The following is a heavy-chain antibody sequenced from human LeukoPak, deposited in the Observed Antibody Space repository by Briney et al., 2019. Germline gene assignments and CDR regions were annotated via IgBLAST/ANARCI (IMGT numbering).Heavy chain of an antibody. Sequence: PSETLSLTCTVSGGFISSSTYYWGWIRQPPGKGLEWIGSMYYSGSTYYNSSLKSRVTMFVDTSKNQFSLKLSSVTAADTAIYFCARGLGSSTSNWFDPWGQGTLVTVSS. CDR3: ARGLGSSTSNWFDP. D-gene: IGHD6-13*01. CDR2: MYYSGST. CDR1: GGFISSSTYY. V-gene: IGHV4-39*07. J-gene: IGHJ5*02.